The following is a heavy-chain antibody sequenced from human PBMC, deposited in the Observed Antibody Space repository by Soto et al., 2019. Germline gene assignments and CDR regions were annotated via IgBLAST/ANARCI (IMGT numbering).Heavy chain of an antibody. V-gene: IGHV1-18*01. CDR2: ISAYNGNT. CDR1: GYTFTSYG. Sequence: ASVKVSCTASGYTFTSYGISWVRQAPGQGLEWMGWISAYNGNTNYAQKLQGRVTMTTDTSTSTAYMELRSLRSDDTAVYYCASFCSSTSGFYYSGMDVWGQGTRVTVSS. J-gene: IGHJ6*02. CDR3: ASFCSSTSGFYYSGMDV. D-gene: IGHD2-2*01.